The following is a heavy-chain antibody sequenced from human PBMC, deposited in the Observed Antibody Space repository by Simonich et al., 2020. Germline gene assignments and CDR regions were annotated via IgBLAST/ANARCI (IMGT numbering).Heavy chain of an antibody. CDR1: GYTFTGYY. D-gene: IGHD7-27*01. V-gene: IGHV1-2*06. J-gene: IGHJ4*02. CDR2: NKPNSGGT. Sequence: QVQLVQSGAEVKKPGASVKVSCKASGYTFTGYYMHWVRQAPGQGLGWMGRNKPNSGGTNYAQKFQGRVTMTRDTSISTAYMELSRLRSDDTAVYYCASGWDWGFSHMSDYWGQGTLVTVSS. CDR3: ASGWDWGFSHMSDY.